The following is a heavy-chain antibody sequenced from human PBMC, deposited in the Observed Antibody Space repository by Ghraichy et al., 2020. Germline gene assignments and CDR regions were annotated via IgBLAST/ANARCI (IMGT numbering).Heavy chain of an antibody. V-gene: IGHV4-59*08. CDR2: IYYSGST. CDR1: GGSISSYY. J-gene: IGHJ6*02. Sequence: ESLNISCTVSGGSISSYYWSWIRQPPGKGLEWIGYIYYSGSTNYNPSLKSRVTISVDTSKNQFSLKLSSVTAADTAVYYCATGGYSYGHYYYYGMDVWGQGTTVTVSS. D-gene: IGHD5-18*01. CDR3: ATGGYSYGHYYYYGMDV.